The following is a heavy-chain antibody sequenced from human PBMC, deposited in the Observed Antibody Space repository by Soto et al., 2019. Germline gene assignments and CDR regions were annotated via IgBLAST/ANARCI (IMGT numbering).Heavy chain of an antibody. CDR3: ASDGQLAHAHGTVTTFDY. CDR2: ISAYNGNT. D-gene: IGHD4-17*01. V-gene: IGHV1-18*04. J-gene: IGHJ4*02. Sequence: QVQLVQSGAEVKKPGASVKVSCKASGYTFTSYGISWVRQAPGQGLEWMGWISAYNGNTNYAQKLQDRVPMTSDTSTRTAYMDLRSLRSDATALYYCASDGQLAHAHGTVTTFDYCGQGSLVTFSS. CDR1: GYTFTSYG.